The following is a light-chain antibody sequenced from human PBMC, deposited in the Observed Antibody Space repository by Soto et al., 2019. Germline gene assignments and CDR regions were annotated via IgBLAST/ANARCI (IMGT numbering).Light chain of an antibody. CDR2: GAS. CDR1: QSVSSSF. CDR3: QQYGDSPPT. J-gene: IGKJ1*01. V-gene: IGKV3-20*01. Sequence: EIVLTQSPGTLSLSPGERVTLSCRASQSVSSSFLAWYQQKPGQAPRLLIYGASNRATGIPDRVSGSGSGTDFTLTISRLQPEDYAVYYCQQYGDSPPTFGQGTKV.